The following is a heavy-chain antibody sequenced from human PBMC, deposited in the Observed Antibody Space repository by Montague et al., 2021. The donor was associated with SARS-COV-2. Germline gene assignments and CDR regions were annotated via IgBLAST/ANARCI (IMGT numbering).Heavy chain of an antibody. CDR1: GFTFSSYG. CDR2: IWCDGSNK. V-gene: IGHV3-33*01. D-gene: IGHD2-21*01. Sequence: SLRLSCAASGFTFSSYGMHWVRQAPGKGLEWVAVIWCDGSNKYYADSVKGRFTISRDNSKNTLYLQMNSLRAEDTAVYYCARVVSNYYGMGVWGQGTTVTVSS. J-gene: IGHJ6*02. CDR3: ARVVSNYYGMGV.